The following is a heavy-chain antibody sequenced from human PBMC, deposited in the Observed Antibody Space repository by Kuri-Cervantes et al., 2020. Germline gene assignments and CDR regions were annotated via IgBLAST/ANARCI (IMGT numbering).Heavy chain of an antibody. J-gene: IGHJ5*02. Sequence: SQTLSLTCAVYGGSFSGYYWSWIRQPPGKGLEWIGEINHSGSTNYNASLKSRVTISVDTSKNQFSLRLNSVTAADTAVYYCARSRKSILARPKGFWFDPWGQGTLVTVSS. V-gene: IGHV4-34*01. D-gene: IGHD6-6*01. CDR1: GGSFSGYY. CDR3: ARSRKSILARPKGFWFDP. CDR2: INHSGST.